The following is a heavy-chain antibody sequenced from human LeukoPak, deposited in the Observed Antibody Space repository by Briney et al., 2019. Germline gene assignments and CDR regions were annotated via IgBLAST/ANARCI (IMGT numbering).Heavy chain of an antibody. J-gene: IGHJ5*02. CDR2: MNPNSGNT. Sequence: ASVKVSCKASGYTFTTYDINWVRQATGQGLEWMGWMNPNSGNTGYTQKFQGRVTMTRNTSISTAYMELSSLRSEDTAVYYCARGRGSGHKENWFDPCGQGTLVTVSS. V-gene: IGHV1-8*01. D-gene: IGHD6-19*01. CDR3: ARGRGSGHKENWFDP. CDR1: GYTFTTYD.